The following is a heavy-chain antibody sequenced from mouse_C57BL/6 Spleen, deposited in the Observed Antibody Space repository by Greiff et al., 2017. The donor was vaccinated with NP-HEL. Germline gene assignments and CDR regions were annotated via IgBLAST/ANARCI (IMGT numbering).Heavy chain of an antibody. CDR3: ARRTVVGPHWYFDV. J-gene: IGHJ1*03. Sequence: VQLQQPGAELVKPGASVKLSCKASGYTFTSYWMHWVKQRPGQGLEWIGMIHPNSGSTNYNEKFKSKATLTVDKSSSTAYMQLSSLTSEDSAVYYCARRTVVGPHWYFDVWGTGTTVTVSS. CDR1: GYTFTSYW. D-gene: IGHD1-1*01. CDR2: IHPNSGST. V-gene: IGHV1-64*01.